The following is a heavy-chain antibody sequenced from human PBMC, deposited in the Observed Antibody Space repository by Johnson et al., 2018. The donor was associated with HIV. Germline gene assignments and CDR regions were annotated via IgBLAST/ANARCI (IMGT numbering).Heavy chain of an antibody. Sequence: EKLVESGGGVVQPGRSLRLSCAASGFTFSSYAMHWVRQAPGKGLEYVSAISSNGGSTYYANSVKGRFTISRDNSKNTLYLQMGSLRAEDMAVYYCAKDLVLMDFGGAFDVWGQGTMVTVSS. J-gene: IGHJ3*01. CDR2: ISSNGGST. CDR1: GFTFSSYA. CDR3: AKDLVLMDFGGAFDV. V-gene: IGHV3-64*01. D-gene: IGHD2-8*01.